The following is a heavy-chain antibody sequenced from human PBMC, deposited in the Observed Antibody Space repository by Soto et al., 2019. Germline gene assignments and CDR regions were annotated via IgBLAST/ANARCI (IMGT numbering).Heavy chain of an antibody. CDR1: GYTFTSYG. CDR3: ARDQGDFWSGYPNDAFDI. V-gene: IGHV1-18*01. CDR2: ISAYNGNT. D-gene: IGHD3-3*01. J-gene: IGHJ3*02. Sequence: ASVKVSCKASGYTFTSYGISWVRQAPGQGLEWMGWISAYNGNTNYAQKLQGRVTMTTDTSTSTAYMELRSLRSDDTAVYYCARDQGDFWSGYPNDAFDIWGQGTMVTVSS.